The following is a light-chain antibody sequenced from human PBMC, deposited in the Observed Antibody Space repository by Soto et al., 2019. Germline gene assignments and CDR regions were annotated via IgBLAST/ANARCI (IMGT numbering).Light chain of an antibody. J-gene: IGLJ2*01. CDR2: GNS. CDR3: QSYDSSLSAHVV. CDR1: SSNIGAGYD. Sequence: QPVLTQPPSVSGAPGQRVTISCTGSSSNIGAGYDVHWYQQLPGTAPKLLIYGNSNRPSGVPDRFSGSKSGTSASLAITGLQAEDEADYYCQSYDSSLSAHVVFGGGTKLPS. V-gene: IGLV1-40*01.